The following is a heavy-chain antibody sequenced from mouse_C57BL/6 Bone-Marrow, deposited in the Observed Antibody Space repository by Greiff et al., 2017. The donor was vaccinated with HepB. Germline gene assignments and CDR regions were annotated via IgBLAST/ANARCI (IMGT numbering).Heavy chain of an antibody. J-gene: IGHJ1*03. D-gene: IGHD1-2*01. CDR1: GYAFSSSW. Sequence: VKVVESGPELVKPGASVKISCKASGYAFSSSWMNWVKQRPGKGLEWIGRIYPGDGDTNYNGKFKGKATLTADKSSSTAYMQLSSLTSEDSAVYFCARWRLRRGYFDVWGTGTTVTVSS. CDR2: IYPGDGDT. CDR3: ARWRLRRGYFDV. V-gene: IGHV1-82*01.